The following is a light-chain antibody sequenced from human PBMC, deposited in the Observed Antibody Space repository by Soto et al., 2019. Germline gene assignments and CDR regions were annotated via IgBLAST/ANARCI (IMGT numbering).Light chain of an antibody. CDR2: DAS. J-gene: IGKJ4*01. Sequence: EIVLTQSPATLSLAPWERATISCRASQSVSSYLAWYQQKPGQAPRLLIYDASNRATGIPARFSGSGSGTDFTLTISSLEPEDFAVYYCQQRSNWPLNFGGGTKVDIK. CDR1: QSVSSY. CDR3: QQRSNWPLN. V-gene: IGKV3-11*01.